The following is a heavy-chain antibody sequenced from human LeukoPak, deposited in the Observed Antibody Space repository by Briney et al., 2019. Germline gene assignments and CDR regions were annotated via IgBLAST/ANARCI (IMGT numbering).Heavy chain of an antibody. D-gene: IGHD6-6*01. CDR3: ARDRWPYSSSSGTNMDV. J-gene: IGHJ6*03. CDR2: ISSSSSYI. CDR1: GFTFSSYS. V-gene: IGHV3-21*01. Sequence: GGSLRLSCAASGFTFSSYSMNWVRQAPGKGLEWVSSISSSSSYIYYAGSVKGRFTISRDNAKNSLYLQMNSLRAEDTAVYYCARDRWPYSSSSGTNMDVWGKGTTVTVSS.